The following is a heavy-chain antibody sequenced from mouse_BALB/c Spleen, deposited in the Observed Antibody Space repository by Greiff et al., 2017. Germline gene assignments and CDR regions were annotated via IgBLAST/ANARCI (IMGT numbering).Heavy chain of an antibody. J-gene: IGHJ3*01. CDR1: GFTFSSYG. Sequence: EVQRVESGGDLVKPGGSLKLSCAASGFTFSSYGMSWVRQTPDKRLEWVATISSGGSYTYYPASVKGRFTISRDNAKNTLYLQMSSLKSEDTAMYYCARHDSTGSELAYWGQGTLVTVSA. CDR2: ISSGGSYT. CDR3: ARHDSTGSELAY. V-gene: IGHV5-6*01. D-gene: IGHD3-2*01.